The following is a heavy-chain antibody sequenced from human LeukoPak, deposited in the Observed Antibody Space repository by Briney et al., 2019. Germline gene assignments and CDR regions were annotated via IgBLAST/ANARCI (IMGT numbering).Heavy chain of an antibody. V-gene: IGHV3-49*04. CDR1: GFTFGDYA. J-gene: IGHJ4*02. CDR2: IESKAYGGTT. Sequence: GGSLRLSCTASGFTFGDYAMSWVRQAPGKGLEWVGFIESKAYGGTTEYAASVKGRFTISRDDSKSIAYLQMNSLKTEDTAVYYCTRALPRYYDSSGYYYYFDYWGQGTLVTVSS. D-gene: IGHD3-22*01. CDR3: TRALPRYYDSSGYYYYFDY.